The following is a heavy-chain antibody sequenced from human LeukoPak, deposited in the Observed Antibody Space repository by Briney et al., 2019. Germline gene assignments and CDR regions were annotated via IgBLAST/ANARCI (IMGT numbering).Heavy chain of an antibody. V-gene: IGHV3-7*01. Sequence: PGGSLRLSCAASGFTFSSYAMSWVRQAPGKGLEWLANIKEDGSIQYYLDSVRGRFTISRDNAKTSVYLQLNSLRADDTAVYYCARDVWTGVAVSDYWGQRTLVTVSS. CDR2: IKEDGSIQ. J-gene: IGHJ4*02. CDR1: GFTFSSYA. CDR3: ARDVWTGVAVSDY. D-gene: IGHD3-3*01.